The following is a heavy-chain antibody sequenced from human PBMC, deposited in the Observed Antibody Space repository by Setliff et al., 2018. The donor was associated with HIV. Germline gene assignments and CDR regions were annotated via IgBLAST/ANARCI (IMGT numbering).Heavy chain of an antibody. CDR3: ARGITQHISMIRYFDF. CDR2: IYSSGSI. D-gene: IGHD3-22*01. V-gene: IGHV4-59*10. J-gene: IGHJ4*02. Sequence: PSETLSLTCAVYGGSFSVYYWSWIRQPAGKGLECIGRIYSSGSINYNASLKSRVTMSVDTSKNQVSLQLRSVTAADTAVYYCARGITQHISMIRYFDFWGQGMLVTVSS. CDR1: GGSFSVYY.